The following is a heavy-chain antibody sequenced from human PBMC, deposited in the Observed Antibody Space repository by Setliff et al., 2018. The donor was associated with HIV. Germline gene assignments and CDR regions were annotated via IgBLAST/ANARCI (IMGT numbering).Heavy chain of an antibody. J-gene: IGHJ4*02. D-gene: IGHD2-2*01. CDR1: GFTFSRYA. Sequence: GGSLRLSCAASGFTFSRYAMTWVRQAPGKGLEWVAYISGSSSIIYYVESVKGRFTISRDNAKNSLYLQMNTLRTEDTAVYYCARRAYCSSTTCFDNWGQGTLVTVSS. CDR2: ISGSSSII. V-gene: IGHV3-48*01. CDR3: ARRAYCSSTTCFDN.